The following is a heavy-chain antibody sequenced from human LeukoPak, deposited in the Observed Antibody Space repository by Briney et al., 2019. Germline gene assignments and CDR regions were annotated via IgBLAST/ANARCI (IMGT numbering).Heavy chain of an antibody. CDR3: ARVSGKTVRGVSTD. V-gene: IGHV3-7*01. D-gene: IGHD3-10*01. J-gene: IGHJ4*02. CDR1: VYSFSRFW. Sequence: PGVSLRLSCAAPVYSFSRFWRRGVRHARGRGREGGANRNQDGSVEYYVDSVRGRFTISRYTAKNSLYVQMNSLRAEDTAVYYCARVSGKTVRGVSTDWGQGTLVTVSS. CDR2: RNQDGSVE.